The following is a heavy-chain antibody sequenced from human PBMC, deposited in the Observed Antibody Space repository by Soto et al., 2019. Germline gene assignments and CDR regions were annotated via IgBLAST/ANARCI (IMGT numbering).Heavy chain of an antibody. V-gene: IGHV4-34*01. Sequence: QLHQQQWGAGLMKPSDTLSLTCAVYGESFSGYVLNWIRQSPGHGLEWIGKVNHNGRNNYNPSLKSRVTISLDMSKNQISLKLTSVTAADTAVYYCARGGSSDWQVAFDFWGQGTMVTVSS. CDR2: VNHNGRN. J-gene: IGHJ3*01. CDR3: ARGGSSDWQVAFDF. CDR1: GESFSGYV. D-gene: IGHD6-19*01.